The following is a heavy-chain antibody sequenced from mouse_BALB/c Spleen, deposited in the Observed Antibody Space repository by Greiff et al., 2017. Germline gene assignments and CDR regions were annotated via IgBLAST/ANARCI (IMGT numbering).Heavy chain of an antibody. Sequence: VKVVESGPGLVQPSQSLSITCTVSGFSLTSYGVHWVRQSPGKGLEWLGVIWSGGSTDYNAAFISRLSISKDNSKSQVFFKMNSLQANDTAIYYCARGYGDYYAMDYWGQGTSVTVSS. V-gene: IGHV2-2*02. J-gene: IGHJ4*01. CDR1: GFSLTSYG. CDR3: ARGYGDYYAMDY. CDR2: IWSGGST. D-gene: IGHD1-1*02.